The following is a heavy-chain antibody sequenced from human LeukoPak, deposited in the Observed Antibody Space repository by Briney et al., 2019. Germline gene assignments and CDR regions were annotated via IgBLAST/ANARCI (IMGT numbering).Heavy chain of an antibody. CDR1: GFTFSSYG. V-gene: IGHV3-33*01. CDR3: ARGYSPFGRNKGYYFDY. D-gene: IGHD2-15*01. CDR2: IWYDGSNK. Sequence: GGSLRLSCAASGFTFSSYGMHWVRQAPGKGLEWVAIIWYDGSNKYYADSVKGRFTISRDNSKNTLYLQMNSLRAEDTAVYYCARGYSPFGRNKGYYFDYWGQGALVTVSS. J-gene: IGHJ4*02.